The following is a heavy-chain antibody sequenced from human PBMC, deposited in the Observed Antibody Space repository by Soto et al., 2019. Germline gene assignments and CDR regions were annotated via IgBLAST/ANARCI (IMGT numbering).Heavy chain of an antibody. CDR2: ISWDGGST. Sequence: GSLRLSCSASGFTFDYYTMHWVRQAPVKGLEWVSLISWDGGSTYYADSVKGRFTISRDNSKNSLYLQMNSLRTEDTALYYCAKDLTGYCSSTSCYTPYYYYGMDVWGQGTTVTVSS. CDR3: AKDLTGYCSSTSCYTPYYYYGMDV. J-gene: IGHJ6*02. D-gene: IGHD2-2*02. V-gene: IGHV3-43*01. CDR1: GFTFDYYT.